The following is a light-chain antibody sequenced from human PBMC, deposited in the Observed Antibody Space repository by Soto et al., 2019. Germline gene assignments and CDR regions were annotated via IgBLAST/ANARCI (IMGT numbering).Light chain of an antibody. CDR3: QQHNNWPPWT. V-gene: IGKV3-15*01. CDR2: GAS. Sequence: IVMTQSPATLSVSPGERATLSCRASQSVSTNLAWYQHKPGQAPRLLIHGASTRATGIPARFSGSGSGTEFTLTISNLQSEDFAVYYCQQHNNWPPWTFGQGSKVEIK. CDR1: QSVSTN. J-gene: IGKJ1*01.